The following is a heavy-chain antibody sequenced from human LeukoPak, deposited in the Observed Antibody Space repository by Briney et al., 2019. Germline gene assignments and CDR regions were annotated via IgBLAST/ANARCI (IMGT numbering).Heavy chain of an antibody. CDR3: ARDQYDTWSRRGNFDS. D-gene: IGHD3-3*01. Sequence: GGSLRLFCVASGFTFGKYWMSWVRQAPGKGLEWVANIKLDGSEKNYVDSVKGRFTISGDNTKNSLYLQMNSLRAEDTAVFYCARDQYDTWSRRGNFDSWGQGTLVIVSS. CDR2: IKLDGSEK. CDR1: GFTFGKYW. J-gene: IGHJ4*02. V-gene: IGHV3-7*03.